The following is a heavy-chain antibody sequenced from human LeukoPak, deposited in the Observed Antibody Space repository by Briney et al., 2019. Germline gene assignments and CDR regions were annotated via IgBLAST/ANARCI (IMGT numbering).Heavy chain of an antibody. CDR2: INYSGST. J-gene: IGHJ6*02. CDR1: GGSISSYY. CDR3: ARVPILLWFGKYYYYGMDV. V-gene: IGHV4-59*01. D-gene: IGHD3-10*01. Sequence: PSETLSLTCTVSGGSISSYYWSWIRQPPGKGLEWIGYINYSGSTNYNPSLKSRVTISVDTSKNQFSLKLSSVTAADTAVYYCARVPILLWFGKYYYYGMDVWGQGTTVTVSS.